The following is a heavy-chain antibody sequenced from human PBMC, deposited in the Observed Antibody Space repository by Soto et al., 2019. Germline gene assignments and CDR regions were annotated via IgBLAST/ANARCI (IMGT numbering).Heavy chain of an antibody. J-gene: IGHJ6*02. CDR2: LDPGDSYT. D-gene: IGHD2-2*01. CDR1: GYKFTSYW. V-gene: IGHV5-10-1*01. Sequence: GESLKISCKGSGYKFTSYWISWVRQMPGKGLEWMGRLDPGDSYTNYRPSFQGHVTISGDVSISTAYLQWSSLKASDTGIYYCARGPCSTTSCDYYYGMDVCGQGTTVTVSS. CDR3: ARGPCSTTSCDYYYGMDV.